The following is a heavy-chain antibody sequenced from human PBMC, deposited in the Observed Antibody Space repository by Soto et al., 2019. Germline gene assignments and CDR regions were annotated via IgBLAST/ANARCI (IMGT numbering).Heavy chain of an antibody. CDR2: MSHDGSAK. V-gene: IGHV3-30*18. D-gene: IGHD2-15*01. Sequence: QVQLVESGGGVVQPGRSLRLSCTASGFTFSDYAMHWVRQAPGKGLEWVAVMSHDGSAKYHADSVKGRFTISRDNSKNTLYLQISSLRTEDTAVYSCAKDCESGSGRLYRYFDSWGQGTLVTVSS. CDR1: GFTFSDYA. J-gene: IGHJ4*02. CDR3: AKDCESGSGRLYRYFDS.